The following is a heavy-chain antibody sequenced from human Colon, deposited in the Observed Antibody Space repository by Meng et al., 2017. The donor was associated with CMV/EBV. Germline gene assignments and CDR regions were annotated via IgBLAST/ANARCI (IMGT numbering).Heavy chain of an antibody. CDR2: ISPNSGGT. Sequence: ASVKVSCKASGYTFTDHYIQWVRQAPGQGLEWMGWISPNSGGTTSEPNFHGRVTLTRDTSISTVYMEVTRLTSDDTAMYYCARVDSDSSGYYGPDFWGQGTMVTVSS. CDR1: GYTFTDHY. D-gene: IGHD3-22*01. V-gene: IGHV1-2*02. J-gene: IGHJ3*01. CDR3: ARVDSDSSGYYGPDF.